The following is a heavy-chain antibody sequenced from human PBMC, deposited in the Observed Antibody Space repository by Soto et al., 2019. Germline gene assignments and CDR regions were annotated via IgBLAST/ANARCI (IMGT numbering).Heavy chain of an antibody. J-gene: IGHJ2*01. CDR3: XXXXXXXXXFDL. CDR1: GYTFTSYA. Sequence: QVQLVQSGAEVKKPGASVKVSCKASGYTFTSYAXXXXXXXXXXXLEWRGWINAGNGNTKYSQKFQGRVTITRDTXXXXXXXXXXXXXXXXXXXXXXXXXXXXXXXFDLWGRGTLVTVSS. V-gene: IGHV1-3*01. CDR2: INAGNGNT.